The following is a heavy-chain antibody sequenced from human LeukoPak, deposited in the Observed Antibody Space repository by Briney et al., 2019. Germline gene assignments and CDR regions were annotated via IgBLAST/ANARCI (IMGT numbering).Heavy chain of an antibody. Sequence: SETLSLTCTVSGGSISSNNYWAWIRQPPGMGLEWIGGMIYSGTTYYNPSLRSRATISIDSSQKQFSLRLSSVTAADTAVYYCARHEEEDGYNAKTLDYWGRGTLVTVSS. V-gene: IGHV4-39*01. J-gene: IGHJ4*02. CDR2: MIYSGTT. CDR1: GGSISSNNY. CDR3: ARHEEEDGYNAKTLDY. D-gene: IGHD5-24*01.